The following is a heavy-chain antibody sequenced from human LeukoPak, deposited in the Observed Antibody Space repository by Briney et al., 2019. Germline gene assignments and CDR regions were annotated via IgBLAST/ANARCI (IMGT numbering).Heavy chain of an antibody. V-gene: IGHV4-59*01. CDR2: IYYSGST. CDR1: GGSISSYY. J-gene: IGHJ4*02. CDR3: ARELWGAFCY. Sequence: PSETLSLTCTVSGGSISSYYWSWVRQPPGKGLEWIGYIYYSGSTNYNPSLKSRVTISVDTSKNQFSLKLSSVTAADTAVYYCARELWGAFCYWGQGTLVTVSS. D-gene: IGHD3-16*01.